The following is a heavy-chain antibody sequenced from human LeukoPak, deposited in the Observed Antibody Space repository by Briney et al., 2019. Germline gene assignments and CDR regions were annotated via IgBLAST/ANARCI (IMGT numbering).Heavy chain of an antibody. D-gene: IGHD3-22*01. CDR1: GFTFSSHW. CDR3: ARVYYASSGHDY. V-gene: IGHV3-7*04. Sequence: GGSLRLSCAASGFTFSSHWMSWVRQPPEKGGEGVANIKQDGSEKFYVGSVKGRFTITRDNAKNSLYLQMNSLGVEDTAVYYCARVYYASSGHDYWGQGTLVTVSS. CDR2: IKQDGSEK. J-gene: IGHJ4*02.